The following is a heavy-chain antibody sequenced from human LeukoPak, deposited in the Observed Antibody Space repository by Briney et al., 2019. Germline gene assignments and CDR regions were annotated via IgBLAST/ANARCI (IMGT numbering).Heavy chain of an antibody. CDR1: GFTFSSYA. J-gene: IGHJ4*02. D-gene: IGHD5-12*01. V-gene: IGHV3-23*01. CDR3: AKQVAYGGYSPIDY. CDR2: ISGSGGNT. Sequence: GGSLRLSCSASGFTFSSYAMHWVRQATGKGLEWVSGISGSGGNTYYADSVKGRFTISRDNSKNTLYLQMNSLRGEDTAVYYCAKQVAYGGYSPIDYWGQGTLVTVSS.